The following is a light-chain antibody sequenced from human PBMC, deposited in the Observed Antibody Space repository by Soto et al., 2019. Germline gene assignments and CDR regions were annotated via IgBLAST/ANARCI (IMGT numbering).Light chain of an antibody. CDR3: QQYSNYSRT. Sequence: DIQMTQSPSTLSASLGDRVTITCRASQTINNWLAWYQHKPGKAPKLLIYDASNLENGVPSRFSGSGSGADFSLSISSLQPEDFATYYCQQYSNYSRTFGQGTKVDI. V-gene: IGKV1-5*01. CDR1: QTINNW. CDR2: DAS. J-gene: IGKJ1*01.